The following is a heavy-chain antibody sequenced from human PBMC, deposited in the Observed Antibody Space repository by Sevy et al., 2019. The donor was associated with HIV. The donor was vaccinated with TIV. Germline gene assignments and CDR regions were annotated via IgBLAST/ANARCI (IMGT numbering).Heavy chain of an antibody. Sequence: GGSLRLSCVASGFTFDTYWMQWVRQAPGQGLEWVSVIGGGGSGTYYADSVTGRFTISRDNSKNTLYLEMNSLRAEDTAVYYCAGGPRGNYGVSLDCWGQGTLVTVSS. CDR2: IGGGGSGT. CDR1: GFTFDTYW. V-gene: IGHV3-23*01. J-gene: IGHJ4*02. D-gene: IGHD1-7*01. CDR3: AGGPRGNYGVSLDC.